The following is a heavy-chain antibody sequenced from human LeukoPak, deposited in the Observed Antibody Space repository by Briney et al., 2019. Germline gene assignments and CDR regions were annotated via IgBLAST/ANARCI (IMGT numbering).Heavy chain of an antibody. D-gene: IGHD6-6*01. CDR1: GGSLNAYY. V-gene: IGHV4-34*01. J-gene: IGHJ5*02. CDR3: ARVRVAARPFNWFDP. Sequence: PSETLSLTCTVYGGSLNAYYWSWIRQPPGKGLEWIGEINHSGSTNYNPSLKSRVTISVDTSKNQFSLKLSSVTAADTAMYYCARVRVAARPFNWFDPWGQGTLVTVSS. CDR2: INHSGST.